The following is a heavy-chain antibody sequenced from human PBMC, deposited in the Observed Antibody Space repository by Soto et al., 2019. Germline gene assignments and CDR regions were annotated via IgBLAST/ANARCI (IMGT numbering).Heavy chain of an antibody. V-gene: IGHV3-53*01. J-gene: IGHJ4*02. D-gene: IGHD1-1*01. CDR2: VCTGGAT. CDR1: GFDVTTNC. CDR3: VRDKRTISGIFLGY. Sequence: WGSLRLSCVGSGFDVTTNCMRWVRQAPGKGLECVSIVCTGGATHYADSVKGRFTISRERSKNTVHLQMNNVRAEDTAVYYCVRDKRTISGIFLGYWGKGTQVIVSS.